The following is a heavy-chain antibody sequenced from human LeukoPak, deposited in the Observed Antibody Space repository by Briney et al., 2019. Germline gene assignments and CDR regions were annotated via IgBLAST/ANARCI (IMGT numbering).Heavy chain of an antibody. CDR3: VGDDILTGYYSGDY. D-gene: IGHD3-9*01. J-gene: IGHJ4*02. Sequence: PGGSLRLSCAASGFTFSSYSMNWVRQAPGKGLEWVSSISSSSSYIYYADSVKGRFTISRDNAKNSLYLQMNSLRAEDTAVYYCVGDDILTGYYSGDYWGQGTLVTVSS. CDR2: ISSSSSYI. V-gene: IGHV3-21*01. CDR1: GFTFSSYS.